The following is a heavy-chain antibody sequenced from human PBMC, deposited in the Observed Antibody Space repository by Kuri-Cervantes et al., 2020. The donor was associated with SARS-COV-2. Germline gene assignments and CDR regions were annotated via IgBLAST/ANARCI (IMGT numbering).Heavy chain of an antibody. J-gene: IGHJ6*02. V-gene: IGHV1-69*13. D-gene: IGHD6-19*01. CDR2: IIPIFGTA. Sequence: PVKVSCKASGGTFSSYAISWVRQAPGQGLEWMGGIIPIFGTANYAQKFQGRVTITADESTSTAYMELSSLRSEDTAVYYCARAGVAGYSSGWNPYYYYGMDVWGQGTTVTVSS. CDR3: ARAGVAGYSSGWNPYYYYGMDV. CDR1: GGTFSSYA.